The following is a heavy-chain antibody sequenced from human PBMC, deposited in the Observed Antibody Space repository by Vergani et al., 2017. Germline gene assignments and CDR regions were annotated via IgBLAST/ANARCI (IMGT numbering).Heavy chain of an antibody. J-gene: IGHJ5*02. CDR1: FDSIRNLY. V-gene: IGHV4-59*11. D-gene: IGHD6-19*01. CDR3: ASDTHSGQRADR. CDR2: IHYSENT. Sequence: QVQLQESGPGLLKSSETLSLTCSVSFDSIRNLYCNWIRQPPGKGLEWIGSIHYSENTNYNPSLKTPVTISVDTSKNQFSLTLTAVTAADTAVYYCASDTHSGQRADRWGQGILVTVTS.